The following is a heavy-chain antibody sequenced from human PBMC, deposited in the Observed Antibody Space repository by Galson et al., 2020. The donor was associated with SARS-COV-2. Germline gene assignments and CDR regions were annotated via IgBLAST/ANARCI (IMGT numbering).Heavy chain of an antibody. CDR1: GFTFSSYG. J-gene: IGHJ6*02. V-gene: IGHV3-30*18. CDR2: ISYAGSNK. D-gene: IGHD3-3*01. Sequence: GGSLRLSCAASGFTFSSYGMHWVRQAPGKGLEWVAVISYAGSNKYYADSVKGRFTISRDNSKNTLYLQMNSLRAEDTAVYYCAKDLTYYDFWSGYYTGMGPGGSGYYYYGMDVWGQGTTVTVSS. CDR3: AKDLTYYDFWSGYYTGMGPGGSGYYYYGMDV.